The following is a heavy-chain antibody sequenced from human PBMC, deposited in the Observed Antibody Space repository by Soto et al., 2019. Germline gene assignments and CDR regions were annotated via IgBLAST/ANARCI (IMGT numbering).Heavy chain of an antibody. CDR1: GYTFTGNY. V-gene: IGHV1-2*02. D-gene: IGHD6-19*01. CDR3: ASEGIAVAGTQVYYYYYGMDV. J-gene: IGHJ6*04. Sequence: GASVKVSWKASGYTFTGNYMHWVRQAPGKGLEWMGWINPNSGGTNYAQKFQGRVTMTRDTSISTAYMELSRLRSDDTAVYYCASEGIAVAGTQVYYYYYGMDVWGEGTTVTVSS. CDR2: INPNSGGT.